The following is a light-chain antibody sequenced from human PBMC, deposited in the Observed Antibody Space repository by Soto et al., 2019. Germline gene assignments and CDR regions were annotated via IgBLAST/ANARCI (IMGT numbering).Light chain of an antibody. V-gene: IGLV1-40*01. J-gene: IGLJ2*01. Sequence: QAVVTQPPSVSGAPGQRVTISCTGSSSNIGAGYDVHWYQQLPGTAPKLLIYGNSNRPSGVPDRFSGSKSGTSASLAITGLQAEDEADYYCLSYDSSRGVFGGGTKLTVL. CDR3: LSYDSSRGV. CDR1: SSNIGAGYD. CDR2: GNS.